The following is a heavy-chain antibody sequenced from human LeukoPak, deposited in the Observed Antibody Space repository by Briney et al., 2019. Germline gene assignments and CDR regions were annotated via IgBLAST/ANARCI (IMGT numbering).Heavy chain of an antibody. J-gene: IGHJ6*03. CDR3: AKADRVYYYYYYMDV. Sequence: PGGSLRLSCAASGFTFSSYGMHWVRQAPGKGLEWVAVISYDGSNKYYADSVKGRFTISRDNSKNTLYLQMNSLRAEDTAVYYCAKADRVYYYYYYMDVWGKGTTVTVSS. V-gene: IGHV3-30*18. D-gene: IGHD2-8*01. CDR2: ISYDGSNK. CDR1: GFTFSSYG.